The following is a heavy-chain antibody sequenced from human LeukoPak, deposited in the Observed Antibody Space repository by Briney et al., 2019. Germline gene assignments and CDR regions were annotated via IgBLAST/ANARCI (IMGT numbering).Heavy chain of an antibody. CDR2: ITTSGGTT. J-gene: IGHJ2*01. Sequence: GGSLRLSCAASGFAFSSYAMSWVRQAPGKGLEWVSTITTSGGTTYYADSVKGRFTISRDSSKNTLYLQMNSLRAEDTAVYYCAKDLGDSWYFDLWGRGTLVTVSS. V-gene: IGHV3-23*01. D-gene: IGHD3-10*01. CDR3: AKDLGDSWYFDL. CDR1: GFAFSSYA.